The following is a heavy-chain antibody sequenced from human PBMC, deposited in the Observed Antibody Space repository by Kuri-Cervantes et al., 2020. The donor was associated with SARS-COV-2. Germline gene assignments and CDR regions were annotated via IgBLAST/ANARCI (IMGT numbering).Heavy chain of an antibody. J-gene: IGHJ4*02. CDR1: GYSISSGYY. V-gene: IGHV4-38-2*02. CDR3: ARRLKDGPPDY. Sequence: GSLRLSCTVSGYSISSGYYWGWIRQPPGKGLEWIGSIYHSGSTYYNPSLKSRVTISVDTSKNQFSLKQSSVTAADTAVYYCARRLKDGPPDYWGQGTLVTVSS. CDR2: IYHSGST.